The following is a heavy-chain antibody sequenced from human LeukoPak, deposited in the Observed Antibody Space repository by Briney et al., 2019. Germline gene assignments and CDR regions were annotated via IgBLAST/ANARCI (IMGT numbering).Heavy chain of an antibody. J-gene: IGHJ4*02. D-gene: IGHD5-18*01. V-gene: IGHV3-48*04. CDR1: GFTFSSYS. CDR3: ARDALGTAMVNYFDY. Sequence: SGGSLRLSCAASGFTFSSYSMNWVRQAPGKGLEWVSYISSSSSTIYYADSVKGRFTISRDNAKNSLYLQMNSLRAEDTAVYYCARDALGTAMVNYFDYWGQGTLVTVSS. CDR2: ISSSSSTI.